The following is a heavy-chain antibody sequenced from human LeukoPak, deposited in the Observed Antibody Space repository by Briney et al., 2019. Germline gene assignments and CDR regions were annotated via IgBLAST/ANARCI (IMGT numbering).Heavy chain of an antibody. Sequence: GGSLRLSCAASGFTFDDYAMHWVRQAPGKGLEWVSLISGDGGSTYYADSVKGRFTTSRDNSKNSLYLQMNSLRTEDTALYYCAKDEYSSHPFSGWGQGTLVTVSS. V-gene: IGHV3-43*02. CDR2: ISGDGGST. CDR1: GFTFDDYA. CDR3: AKDEYSSHPFSG. D-gene: IGHD6-6*01. J-gene: IGHJ4*02.